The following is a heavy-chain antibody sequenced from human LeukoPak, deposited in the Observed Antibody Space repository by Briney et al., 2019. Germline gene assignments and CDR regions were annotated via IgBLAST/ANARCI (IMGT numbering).Heavy chain of an antibody. CDR2: ISGNGDST. D-gene: IGHD1-26*01. J-gene: IGHJ4*02. CDR3: AKDRPGSFDY. V-gene: IGHV3-23*01. CDR1: GFTFINYA. Sequence: PGGSLRLSCAASGFTFINYAMCWVRQAPGKGPEWVSFISGNGDSTYYADSVKGRFTVSRDNSKSTLYLQMNSLRGEDTAIYYCAKDRPGSFDYWGQGILVTVSS.